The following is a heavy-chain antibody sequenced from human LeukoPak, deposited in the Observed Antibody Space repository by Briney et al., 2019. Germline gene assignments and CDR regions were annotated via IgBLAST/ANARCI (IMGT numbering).Heavy chain of an antibody. V-gene: IGHV4-34*01. J-gene: IGHJ4*02. CDR2: INHSGST. Sequence: SETLSLTCAVYGGSFSGYYWSWIRQPPGKGLEWIGEINHSGSTNYNPSLKSRVTISVDTSKNQFSLRLSSVTAADTAVYYCARRVGYTSSSPHFDSWGQGTLVTVSS. D-gene: IGHD6-6*01. CDR1: GGSFSGYY. CDR3: ARRVGYTSSSPHFDS.